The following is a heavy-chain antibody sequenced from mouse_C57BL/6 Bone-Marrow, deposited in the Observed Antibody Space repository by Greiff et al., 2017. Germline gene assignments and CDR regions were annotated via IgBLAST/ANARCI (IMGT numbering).Heavy chain of an antibody. V-gene: IGHV1-15*01. CDR1: GYTFTDYE. CDR2: IDPETGGT. J-gene: IGHJ4*01. D-gene: IGHD1-1*01. Sequence: VQLQQSGAELVRPGASVTLSCKASGYTFTDYEMHWVKQTPVHGLEWIGAIDPETGGTAYNQKFKGKAILTADKSSSTAYMELRSLTSEDSAVYYCTRWDTTVVARDYYAMDYWGQGTSVTGSS. CDR3: TRWDTTVVARDYYAMDY.